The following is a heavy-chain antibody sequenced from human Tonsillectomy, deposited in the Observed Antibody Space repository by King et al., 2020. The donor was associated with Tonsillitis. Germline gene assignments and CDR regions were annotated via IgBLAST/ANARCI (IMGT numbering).Heavy chain of an antibody. CDR2: INWNGGST. D-gene: IGHD3-16*02. Sequence: VQLVESRGGVVRPGGSLRLSCAASGFTFDDYGMRWVRQAPGKGLEWVSGINWNGGSTGYADSVKGRFTISRDNAKNSLYLQMNSLRAEDTALYYCARVLRDDYVWGTYRIDAFDIWGQGTMVTVSS. CDR1: GFTFDDYG. V-gene: IGHV3-20*04. CDR3: ARVLRDDYVWGTYRIDAFDI. J-gene: IGHJ3*02.